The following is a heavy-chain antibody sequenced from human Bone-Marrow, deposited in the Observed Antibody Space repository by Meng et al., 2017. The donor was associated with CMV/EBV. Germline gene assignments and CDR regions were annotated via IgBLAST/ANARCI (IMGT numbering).Heavy chain of an antibody. V-gene: IGHV3-9*01. Sequence: GGSLRLSCAASGFSIDDHAMHWVRQAPGKGLEWVSGISWNSDTTYYADSVRGRFTVSRDNAKNTLYLQMNSLRGEDTAFYYCAKDWSRPQKSESYTPFATWGQGTLVTVSS. CDR2: ISWNSDTT. CDR3: AKDWSRPQKSESYTPFAT. D-gene: IGHD1-26*01. CDR1: GFSIDDHA. J-gene: IGHJ5*02.